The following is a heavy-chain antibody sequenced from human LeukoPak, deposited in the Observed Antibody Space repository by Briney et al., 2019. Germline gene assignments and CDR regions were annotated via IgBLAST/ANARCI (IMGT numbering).Heavy chain of an antibody. CDR2: MNPNSGQT. J-gene: IGHJ4*02. Sequence: ASVKVSCKASGYTFTSYDINWVRQATGQGLEWVGWMNPNSGQTGYAQNFQGRVTMTRSTTISTAYMELSSLRSEDTAVYYCARDTQGVRGLIRDPDYWGQGTLVTVSS. CDR1: GYTFTSYD. V-gene: IGHV1-8*01. D-gene: IGHD3-10*01. CDR3: ARDTQGVRGLIRDPDY.